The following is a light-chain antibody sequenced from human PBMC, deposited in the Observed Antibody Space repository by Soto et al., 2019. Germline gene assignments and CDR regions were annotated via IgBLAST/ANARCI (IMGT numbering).Light chain of an antibody. Sequence: EIVMTQSPATLSLSPGARATPSCKASQSISDTLAWYQQKPGQAPRLLIYGASTRATGIPARFSGSGSGTDFTLTISILEPEDFAVYYCQQYGSSRGTFGGGTKVDIK. CDR2: GAS. V-gene: IGKV3-20*01. CDR3: QQYGSSRGT. CDR1: QSISDT. J-gene: IGKJ4*01.